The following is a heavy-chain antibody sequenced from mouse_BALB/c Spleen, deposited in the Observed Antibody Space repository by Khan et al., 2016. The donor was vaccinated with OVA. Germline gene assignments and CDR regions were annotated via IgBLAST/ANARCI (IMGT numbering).Heavy chain of an antibody. CDR3: ARDRRCFDSYYFDY. Sequence: EVQLQESGPGLVKPSQTVSLTCTVTGISITTGNYRWSWIRQFPGNKLEWIGYIFYSGTTTYNPSLTSRASITRDTSKNQFFLEMNSLTAEDRATYYCARDRRCFDSYYFDYWGQGTTLTVSS. CDR2: IFYSGTT. V-gene: IGHV3-5*02. CDR1: GISITTGNYR. J-gene: IGHJ2*01.